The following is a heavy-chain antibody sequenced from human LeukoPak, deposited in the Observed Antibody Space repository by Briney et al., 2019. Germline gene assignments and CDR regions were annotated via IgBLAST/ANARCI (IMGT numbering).Heavy chain of an antibody. CDR2: IGGSGGNT. J-gene: IGHJ4*02. Sequence: GGSLTLSCAASGFTFSNSAMNWVRQAPGKGLEWVSVIGGSGGNTYYADSVKGRFTISRDNSKNTLYLQMNSLRAEDTAVYYCANYYQLAYWGQGTLVTVSS. CDR3: ANYYQLAY. CDR1: GFTFSNSA. D-gene: IGHD1-26*01. V-gene: IGHV3-23*01.